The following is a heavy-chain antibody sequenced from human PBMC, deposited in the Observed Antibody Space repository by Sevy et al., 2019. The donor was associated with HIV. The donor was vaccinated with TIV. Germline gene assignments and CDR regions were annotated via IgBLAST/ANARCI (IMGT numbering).Heavy chain of an antibody. Sequence: GGSLRLSCAASGFTFNDAWMNWVRQAPGKGLEWVGRIKSKTDGGTTDYAAPVKGRFTISRDDSKNTLWLQMNSLKTEDTAVYYCTTDYYDSSSYRHWGQGTLVTVSS. D-gene: IGHD3-22*01. V-gene: IGHV3-15*07. J-gene: IGHJ4*02. CDR1: GFTFNDAW. CDR2: IKSKTDGGTT. CDR3: TTDYYDSSSYRH.